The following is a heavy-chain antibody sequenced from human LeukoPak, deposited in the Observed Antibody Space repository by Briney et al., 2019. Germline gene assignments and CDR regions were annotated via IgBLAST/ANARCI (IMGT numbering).Heavy chain of an antibody. CDR1: GFTFSNAW. CDR3: TTESNYYDSSGYLPPRGDY. J-gene: IGHJ4*02. D-gene: IGHD3-22*01. Sequence: GGSLRLSCAASGFTFSNAWMSWVRQAPGKGLEWVGRIKSKTDGGTTDYAAPVKGRFTISRDDSKNTLYLQMNSLKTEDTAVYYCTTESNYYDSSGYLPPRGDYWGQGTLVTVSS. V-gene: IGHV3-15*01. CDR2: IKSKTDGGTT.